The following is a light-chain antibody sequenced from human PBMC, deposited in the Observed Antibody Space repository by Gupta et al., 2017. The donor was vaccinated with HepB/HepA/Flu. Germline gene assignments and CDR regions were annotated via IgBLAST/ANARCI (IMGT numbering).Light chain of an antibody. Sequence: EIVLTQSPGTLSLSPGERATLSCRASQSVSSSYLAWYQQKPGQAPRLLIYGASSRATGIPDRFSGSRSGTDFTLTISILEPEDFAVYYCQQYGSSPITFGQGTLLEIK. V-gene: IGKV3-20*01. CDR3: QQYGSSPIT. J-gene: IGKJ5*01. CDR2: GAS. CDR1: QSVSSSY.